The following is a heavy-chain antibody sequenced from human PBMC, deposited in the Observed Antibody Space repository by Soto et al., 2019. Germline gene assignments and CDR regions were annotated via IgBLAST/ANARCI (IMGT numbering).Heavy chain of an antibody. CDR1: GFTFSSFV. CDR2: ISSGSSYT. D-gene: IGHD6-13*01. CDR3: ARGGSSSPYHFYC. J-gene: IGHJ4*02. Sequence: GGSLRLSCAASGFTFSSFVMNWVRQAPGKGLEWVSSISSGSSYTYYADSVKGRFTISRDNAKNSLYLQMNSLRAEDTAVYYCARGGSSSPYHFYCWGQGSLVTVSS. V-gene: IGHV3-21*06.